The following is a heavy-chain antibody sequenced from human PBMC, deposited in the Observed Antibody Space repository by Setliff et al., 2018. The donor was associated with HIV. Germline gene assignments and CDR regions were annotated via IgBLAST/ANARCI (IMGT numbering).Heavy chain of an antibody. D-gene: IGHD6-19*01. CDR3: AKSSDWPPYHFDH. J-gene: IGHJ4*02. Sequence: GASVKVSCKASGATFKTYAMSWVRQTPGQGLEWLGGIIPFHGTVNYAQKFRGRVTITTDKMMTIAYLDLNSLRAEDTALYYCAKSSDWPPYHFDHWGQGTLVTVSS. CDR2: IIPFHGTV. CDR1: GATFKTYA. V-gene: IGHV1-69*10.